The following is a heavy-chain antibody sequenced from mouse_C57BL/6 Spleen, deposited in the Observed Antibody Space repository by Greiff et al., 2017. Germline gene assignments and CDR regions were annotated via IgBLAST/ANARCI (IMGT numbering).Heavy chain of an antibody. CDR1: GYAFSSYW. Sequence: VKLMESGAELVKPGASVKISCKASGYAFSSYWMNWVKQRPGKGLEWIGQIYPGDGDTNYNGKFKGKATLTADKSSSTAYMQLSSLTSEDSAVYFCARAGDWNYAMDYWGQGTSVTVSS. CDR3: ARAGDWNYAMDY. J-gene: IGHJ4*01. V-gene: IGHV1-80*01. CDR2: IYPGDGDT.